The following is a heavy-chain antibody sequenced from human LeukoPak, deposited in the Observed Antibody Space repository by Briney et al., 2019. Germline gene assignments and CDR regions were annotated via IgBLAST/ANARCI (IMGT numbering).Heavy chain of an antibody. V-gene: IGHV3-66*01. CDR3: ARDGAHYGSWSYSSNYYYYYGMDV. Sequence: GGSLRLSCAASGFTVSSNYMSWVRQAPGKGLEWVSVIYSGGSTYYADSVKGRFTISRDNSKNTLYLQMNSLRAEDTAVYYCARDGAHYGSWSYSSNYYYYYGMDVWGQGTTVTVSS. J-gene: IGHJ6*02. D-gene: IGHD3-10*01. CDR2: IYSGGST. CDR1: GFTVSSNY.